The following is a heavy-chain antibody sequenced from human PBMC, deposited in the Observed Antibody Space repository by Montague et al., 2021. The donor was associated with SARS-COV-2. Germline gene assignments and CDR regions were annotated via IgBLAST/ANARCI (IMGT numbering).Heavy chain of an antibody. D-gene: IGHD3-22*01. J-gene: IGHJ4*02. Sequence: SETLSLTCAVYGGSFSDYFWTWIRQPPGKGLEWIGEINHRGTSNYNPSLKSRVSISVDTSKNQFSLYLGSVTAADTAVYYCARGRQHFNMIVVVMTGGKYYFDYWGQGTLVTVSS. CDR3: ARGRQHFNMIVVVMTGGKYYFDY. V-gene: IGHV4-34*01. CDR1: GGSFSDYF. CDR2: INHRGTS.